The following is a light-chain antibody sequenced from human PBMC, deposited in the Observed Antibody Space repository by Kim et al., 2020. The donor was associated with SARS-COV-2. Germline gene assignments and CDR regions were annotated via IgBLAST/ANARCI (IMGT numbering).Light chain of an antibody. J-gene: IGKJ5*01. CDR1: QDIRND. V-gene: IGKV1-17*01. CDR3: LQHSTYPIT. CDR2: GAS. Sequence: ASVGDRVTITCRAGQDIRNDLGWYQQNPGRAPKRLIYGASSLQSGVPSRFSGSGSGTEFTLTLSSVQPEDFATYFCLQHSTYPITFGQGTRLGFK.